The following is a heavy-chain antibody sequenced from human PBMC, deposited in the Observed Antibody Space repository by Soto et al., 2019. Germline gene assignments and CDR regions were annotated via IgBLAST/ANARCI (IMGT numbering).Heavy chain of an antibody. J-gene: IGHJ4*02. D-gene: IGHD4-17*01. CDR3: ARDYGDYESY. Sequence: QVQLQLWGAGLLKSSETLPLTCAVYGGSFSGYYWSWIRQPPGKGLEWIGKINHSGTTNYNPSLENRVTISRDTSKNQVSLRLSSVTAADTAMYYCARDYGDYESYWGQGALVTVSS. V-gene: IGHV4-34*01. CDR2: INHSGTT. CDR1: GGSFSGYY.